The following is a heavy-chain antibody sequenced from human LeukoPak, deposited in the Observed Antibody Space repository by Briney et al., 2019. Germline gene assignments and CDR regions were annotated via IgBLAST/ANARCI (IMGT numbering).Heavy chain of an antibody. Sequence: PSETLSLTCTVSGGXISSYYCSWIRQPPGKGLEWIGYIYYSGSTNYNPSLKSRVTTSVDTSKNQFSLKLSSVTAADTAVYYCAGGRYYYDSSGYYWGQGTLVTVSS. CDR2: IYYSGST. J-gene: IGHJ4*02. CDR3: AGGRYYYDSSGYY. CDR1: GGXISSYY. D-gene: IGHD3-22*01. V-gene: IGHV4-59*08.